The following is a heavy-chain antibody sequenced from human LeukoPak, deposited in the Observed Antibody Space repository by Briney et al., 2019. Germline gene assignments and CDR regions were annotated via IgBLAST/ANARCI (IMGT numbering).Heavy chain of an antibody. J-gene: IGHJ4*02. V-gene: IGHV4-39*01. CDR1: GGSFSSSSYY. Sequence: SETLSLTCTVSGGSFSSSSYYWGWIRQPPGKGLEWIGSIYYSGSIYYNPSLKSRVTISIDMSKNQFSLKLSSVTAADTAVYYCARRRSGSYGNFDYWGQGTLVTVSS. D-gene: IGHD1-26*01. CDR2: IYYSGSI. CDR3: ARRRSGSYGNFDY.